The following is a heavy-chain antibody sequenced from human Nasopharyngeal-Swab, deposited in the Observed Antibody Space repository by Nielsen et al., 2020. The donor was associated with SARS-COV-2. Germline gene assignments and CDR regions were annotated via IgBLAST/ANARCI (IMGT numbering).Heavy chain of an antibody. Sequence: GESLKISCTASGFTFGDYAMSWVRQAPGKGLEWVGFIRSKAYGGTTEYAAPVKGRFTISRDDSKSIAYLQMNSLKTEDTAVYYCTRGRVASGEFSDYWGQGTLVTVSS. CDR3: TRGRVASGEFSDY. V-gene: IGHV3-49*04. CDR2: IRSKAYGGTT. D-gene: IGHD3-10*01. J-gene: IGHJ4*02. CDR1: GFTFGDYA.